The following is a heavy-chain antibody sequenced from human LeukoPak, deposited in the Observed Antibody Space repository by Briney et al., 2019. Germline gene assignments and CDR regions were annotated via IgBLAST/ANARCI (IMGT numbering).Heavy chain of an antibody. CDR2: IKQDGSEK. CDR3: AGDLALWSGYSDSYFDY. Sequence: GGSLRLSCAASGFTFSSYWMSWVRQAPGKGLEWVANIKQDGSEKYYVDSVKGRFTISRDNAKNSLYLQMNSLRSDDTAVYYCAGDLALWSGYSDSYFDYWGQGTLVTVSS. CDR1: GFTFSSYW. V-gene: IGHV3-7*03. J-gene: IGHJ4*02. D-gene: IGHD3-3*01.